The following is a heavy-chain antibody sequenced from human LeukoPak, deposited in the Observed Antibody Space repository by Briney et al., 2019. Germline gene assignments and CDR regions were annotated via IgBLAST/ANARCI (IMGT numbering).Heavy chain of an antibody. CDR2: IYYSGST. J-gene: IGHJ3*02. D-gene: IGHD2-15*01. V-gene: IGHV4-39*07. CDR3: ARSVGAWDAFDI. Sequence: SETLSFTCTISGGSISSSSYYWGWIRQPPGKGLEWIGSIYYSGSTYYNPSLKSRLTISVDTSKNQFSLKLSSVTAADTAVYYCARSVGAWDAFDIWGQGTMVTVSS. CDR1: GGSISSSSYY.